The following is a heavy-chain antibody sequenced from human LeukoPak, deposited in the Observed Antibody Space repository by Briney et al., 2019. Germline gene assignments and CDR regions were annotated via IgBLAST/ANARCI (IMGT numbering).Heavy chain of an antibody. CDR3: AGVWFGELFPFDY. CDR1: GFTVSSNY. D-gene: IGHD3-10*01. J-gene: IGHJ4*02. V-gene: IGHV3-66*01. CDR2: IYSGGST. Sequence: GGSLRLSCAASGFTVSSNYMSWVRQAPGKGLEWVSFIYSGGSTYYADSVKGRFTISRDNSKNTLYLQMNSLRAVDTAVYYCAGVWFGELFPFDYWGQGTLVTVSS.